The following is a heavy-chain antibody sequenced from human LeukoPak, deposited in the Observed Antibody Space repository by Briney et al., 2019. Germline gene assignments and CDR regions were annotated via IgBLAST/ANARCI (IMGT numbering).Heavy chain of an antibody. J-gene: IGHJ3*02. Sequence: PGGSLRLSCAASGFTFSTYSMNWVRQAPGKGLEWVSFIDTSGTYIYYGESMKGHFTISRDNAKNSLYLQMNGLRAEDTAVYYCARGRSITLLRGVAMSDGFDIWGQGIMVSVSS. CDR3: ARGRSITLLRGVAMSDGFDI. CDR2: IDTSGTYI. CDR1: GFTFSTYS. D-gene: IGHD3-10*01. V-gene: IGHV3-21*01.